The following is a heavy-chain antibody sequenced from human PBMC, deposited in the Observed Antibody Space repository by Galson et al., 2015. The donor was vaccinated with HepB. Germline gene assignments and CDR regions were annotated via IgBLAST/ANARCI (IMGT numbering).Heavy chain of an antibody. CDR3: ARGRDGGWSYDC. CDR2: IKPDGTVQ. J-gene: IGHJ4*02. Sequence: SRFTFSTYWMHWVRQAPGKGLEWVASIKPDGTVQVYVDSVKGRFTISRDNAKNSLSLQMNSLRVEDTAVYYCARGRDGGWSYDCWGQGTLVTVSS. D-gene: IGHD6-19*01. CDR1: RFTFSTYW. V-gene: IGHV3-7*03.